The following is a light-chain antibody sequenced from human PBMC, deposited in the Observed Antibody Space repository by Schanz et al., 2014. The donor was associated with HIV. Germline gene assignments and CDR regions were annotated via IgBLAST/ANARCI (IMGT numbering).Light chain of an antibody. V-gene: IGLV2-14*02. CDR1: NSDVGSYNF. Sequence: QSALTQPASVSGSPGQSITISCTGTNSDVGSYNFVSWYQQHPGKAPKLMIYEVIKRPSGVSNRFSGSKSGNTASLTISGLQAEDEADYYCTSYAGYGAPTLVVFGGGTKLTVL. CDR2: EVI. CDR3: TSYAGYGAPTLVV. J-gene: IGLJ3*02.